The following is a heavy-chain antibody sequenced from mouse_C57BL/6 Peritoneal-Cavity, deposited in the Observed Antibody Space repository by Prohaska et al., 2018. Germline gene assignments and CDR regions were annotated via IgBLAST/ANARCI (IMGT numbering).Heavy chain of an antibody. CDR2: INYDGIAI. CDR1: GFTFSGFW. Sequence: EVQLLETGGGLVQPGGSRGLSCEGSGFTFSGFWMSWVRQTPGKTLEWIGDINYDGIAIIYVLSIKDRFSIFIFTANRILSLSITLSLLDATPTYFCMRYANHCYVDVWVPGTTVIISS. J-gene: IGHJ1*01. CDR3: MRYANHCYVDV. V-gene: IGHV11-2*01.